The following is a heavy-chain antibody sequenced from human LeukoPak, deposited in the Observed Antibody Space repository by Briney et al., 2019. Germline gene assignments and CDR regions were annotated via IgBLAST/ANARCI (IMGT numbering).Heavy chain of an antibody. J-gene: IGHJ6*02. Sequence: SETLSLTCTVSGGSISSSSYYWGWIRQPPGKGLEWIGSIYYSGSTYYNPSLKSRVTISVDTSKNQFSLKLSSVTAADTAVYYCASSRVVPAAMSFNYYYYYGMDVWGQGTTVTVSS. D-gene: IGHD2-2*01. CDR2: IYYSGST. CDR1: GGSISSSSYY. CDR3: ASSRVVPAAMSFNYYYYYGMDV. V-gene: IGHV4-39*01.